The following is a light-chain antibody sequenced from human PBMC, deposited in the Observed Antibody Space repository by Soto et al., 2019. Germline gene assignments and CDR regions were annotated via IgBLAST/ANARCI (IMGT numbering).Light chain of an antibody. Sequence: PSALSASVGDRATITCRASQSISSWLAWYQQKPGKAPKLLIYDASSLESGVPSRFSGSGSGTDFTLTISSLQPEDFATYYCQQANSFPITFGQGTRLEIK. CDR1: QSISSW. J-gene: IGKJ5*01. CDR2: DAS. V-gene: IGKV1-5*01. CDR3: QQANSFPIT.